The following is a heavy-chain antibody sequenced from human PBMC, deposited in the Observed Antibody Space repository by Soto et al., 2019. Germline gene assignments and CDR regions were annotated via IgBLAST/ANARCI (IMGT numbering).Heavy chain of an antibody. CDR1: GYSFTGYY. CDR2: INPDTGGT. J-gene: IGHJ4*02. V-gene: IGHV1-2*02. D-gene: IGHD2-15*01. Sequence: ASVKVSCKASGYSFTGYYIHWVRQAPGQGLQWMGWINPDTGGTDSAQKFQGRVTMTRDTSISTAYMDLDSLTSVDTAVYYCVRGWSSNAAGFDFWGQGTLVTVSS. CDR3: VRGWSSNAAGFDF.